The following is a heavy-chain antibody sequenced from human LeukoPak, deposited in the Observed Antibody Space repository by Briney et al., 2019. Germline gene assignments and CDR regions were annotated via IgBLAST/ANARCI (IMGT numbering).Heavy chain of an antibody. CDR1: GFTFSSYA. V-gene: IGHV3-23*01. CDR2: ISGSGGST. J-gene: IGHJ5*02. Sequence: GGSLRLSCAASGFTFSSYAMSWVRQAPGKGLEWVSAISGSGGSTYYADSVKGRFTISRDNSKNTLYLQMNSLRAEDTAVYYCAKKLIGDRYTNWFDPWGQGTLVTVSS. CDR3: AKKLIGDRYTNWFDP. D-gene: IGHD7-27*01.